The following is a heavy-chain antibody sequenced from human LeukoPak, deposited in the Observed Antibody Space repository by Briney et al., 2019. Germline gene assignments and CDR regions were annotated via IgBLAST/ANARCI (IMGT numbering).Heavy chain of an antibody. CDR1: GGSISSGSYY. CDR3: ARGRVGAGTGDY. D-gene: IGHD6-13*01. Sequence: SETLSLTCTVSGGSISSGSYYWSWIRQPAGKGLEWIGRIDTSGSTNYNPSLKSRVTISVDTSKNQFSLKLSSVTAADTAVYYCARGRVGAGTGDYWGQGTLDTVSS. CDR2: IDTSGST. V-gene: IGHV4-61*02. J-gene: IGHJ4*02.